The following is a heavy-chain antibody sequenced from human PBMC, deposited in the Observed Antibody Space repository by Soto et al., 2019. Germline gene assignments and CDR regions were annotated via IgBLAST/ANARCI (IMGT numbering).Heavy chain of an antibody. CDR1: GGTFSSYA. CDR3: ARDSKVNPGFCDI. J-gene: IGHJ3*02. V-gene: IGHV1-69*13. D-gene: IGHD3-3*01. Sequence: AASVKVSCKASGGTFSSYAISWVRQAPGQGLEWMGGIIPIFGTANYAQKFQGRVTITADESTSTAYMELSSLRSEDTAVYYCARDSKVNPGFCDIWGQGTMVTVSS. CDR2: IIPIFGTA.